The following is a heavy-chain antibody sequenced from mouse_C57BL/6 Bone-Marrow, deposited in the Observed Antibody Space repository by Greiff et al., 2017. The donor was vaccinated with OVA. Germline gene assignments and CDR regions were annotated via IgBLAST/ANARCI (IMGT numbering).Heavy chain of an antibody. CDR1: GFNIKDDY. CDR2: IDPENGDT. D-gene: IGHD1-1*02. CDR3: TTSYGPWVAD. Sequence: VQLQQSGAELVRPGASVKLSCTASGFNIKDDYMHWVKQRPEQGLEWIGWIDPENGDTEYASKFQGKATITADTSSNTAYLQLSSLTSEDTAVDYCTTSYGPWVADWGQGTLVTVYA. V-gene: IGHV14-4*01. J-gene: IGHJ3*01.